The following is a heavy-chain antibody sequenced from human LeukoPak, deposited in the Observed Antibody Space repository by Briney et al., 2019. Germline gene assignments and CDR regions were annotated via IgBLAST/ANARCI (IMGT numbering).Heavy chain of an antibody. CDR2: IYYSGST. V-gene: IGHV4-59*01. CDR3: ARDSGYPYYFEH. D-gene: IGHD5-12*01. J-gene: IGHJ4*02. CDR1: GGSISSYY. Sequence: SETLSLTCTVSGGSISSYYWSWIRQPPGKGLEWIGYIYYSGSTNYNPSLRSRVTISVDTSKNQFSLKLSSVTAADTAVYYCARDSGYPYYFEHWGQGTLVTV.